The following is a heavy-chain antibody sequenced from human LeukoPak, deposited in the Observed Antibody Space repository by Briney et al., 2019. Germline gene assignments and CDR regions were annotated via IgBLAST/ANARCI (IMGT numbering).Heavy chain of an antibody. CDR2: ISSDGGST. CDR1: GFTFSGYG. D-gene: IGHD3-22*01. CDR3: SRAIPSSGYPPVDF. Sequence: GGSLRLTCAASGFTFSGYGMHWVRQAPGKGLEFVSAISSDGGSTFYANSVKGRFTISRDKSKNTLFLQVGSLRAEDMAVYYCSRAIPSSGYPPVDFWGQGTLATVSS. J-gene: IGHJ4*02. V-gene: IGHV3-64*01.